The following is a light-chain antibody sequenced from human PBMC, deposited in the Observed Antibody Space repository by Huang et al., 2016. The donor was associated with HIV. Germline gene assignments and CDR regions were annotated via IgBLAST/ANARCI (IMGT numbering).Light chain of an antibody. CDR3: QQSDSTPYT. CDR2: AAS. V-gene: IGKV1-39*01. J-gene: IGKJ2*01. Sequence: DIQMTQSPSSLSASVGDRVTISCRSSQSFSSSLHWYQQRPGKAPKLLIYAASSLQSGVPSRFSGSGSGTDFSLTINSLQPEDFATYYCQQSDSTPYTFGQGTKLEIK. CDR1: QSFSSS.